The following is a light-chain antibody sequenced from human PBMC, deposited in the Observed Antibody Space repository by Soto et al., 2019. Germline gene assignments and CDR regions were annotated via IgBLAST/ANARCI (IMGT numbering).Light chain of an antibody. CDR1: QSVSSN. Sequence: EIVMTQSPATLSVSPGERATLCCRASQSVSSNLAWYQQKPGQAPRLLIYGASTRATGIPARFSGSGSGTEFTLTISSLQSEDFAVYYCQQYNNWPITFGQGTKVDI. CDR2: GAS. J-gene: IGKJ1*01. CDR3: QQYNNWPIT. V-gene: IGKV3D-15*01.